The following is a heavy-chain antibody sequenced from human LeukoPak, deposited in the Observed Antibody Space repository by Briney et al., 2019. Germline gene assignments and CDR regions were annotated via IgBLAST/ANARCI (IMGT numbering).Heavy chain of an antibody. J-gene: IGHJ6*03. Sequence: GGSLRLSCAASGFTFSDYYMSWIRQAPGKGLEWVSYISSSGSTIYYADSVKGRFTISRDNAKNSLYLQMNSLGAEDTAVYYCARAITMVRGLAYYYYYYMDVWGKGTTVTVSS. D-gene: IGHD3-10*01. CDR3: ARAITMVRGLAYYYYYYMDV. V-gene: IGHV3-11*04. CDR2: ISSSGSTI. CDR1: GFTFSDYY.